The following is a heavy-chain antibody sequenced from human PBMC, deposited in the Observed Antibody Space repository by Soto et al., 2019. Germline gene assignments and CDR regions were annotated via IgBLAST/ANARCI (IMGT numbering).Heavy chain of an antibody. CDR1: GFTFSSYA. CDR2: ISGSGGST. V-gene: IGHV3-23*01. Sequence: EVQLLESGVGLVQPGGSLRLSCAASGFTFSSYAMSWVRKAPGKGLEWVSAISGSGGSTYYADSVKGRFTISRDNSKNTLYLQMNSLRAEDTAVYYCAKGTVPSRGYFDYWGQGTLVTVSS. CDR3: AKGTVPSRGYFDY. D-gene: IGHD4-17*01. J-gene: IGHJ4*02.